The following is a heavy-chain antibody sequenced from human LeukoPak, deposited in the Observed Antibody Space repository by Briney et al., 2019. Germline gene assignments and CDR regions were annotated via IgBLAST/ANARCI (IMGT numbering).Heavy chain of an antibody. V-gene: IGHV4-59*01. Sequence: PSETLSLTCIVSGGSISSYYWSWIRQPPGKGLEWIGYIYSSGSTNYNPSLKSRITISVDTSKNQFSLKLSSVTAADTAVYYCARFAYCGGHCWYYFDYWGQGSLVTVSS. J-gene: IGHJ4*02. D-gene: IGHD2-21*02. CDR3: ARFAYCGGHCWYYFDY. CDR1: GGSISSYY. CDR2: IYSSGST.